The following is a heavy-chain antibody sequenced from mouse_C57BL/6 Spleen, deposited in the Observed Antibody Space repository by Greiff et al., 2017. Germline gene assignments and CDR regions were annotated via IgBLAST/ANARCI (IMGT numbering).Heavy chain of an antibody. J-gene: IGHJ4*01. Sequence: QVQLQQPGAELVKPGASVKLSCKASGYTFTSYWMHWVKQRPGQGLEWIGMIHPNSGSTNYNEKFKSKATLTVDKSSNTAYMQLSSLTSEESEVYYCARRGPLWAMDYWGQGTSVTVSS. V-gene: IGHV1-64*01. CDR3: ARRGPLWAMDY. CDR2: IHPNSGST. CDR1: GYTFTSYW. D-gene: IGHD1-1*02.